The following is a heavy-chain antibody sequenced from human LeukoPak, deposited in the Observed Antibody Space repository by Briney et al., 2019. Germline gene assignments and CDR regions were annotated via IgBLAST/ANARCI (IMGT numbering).Heavy chain of an antibody. V-gene: IGHV3-23*01. CDR2: ISGGGGST. Sequence: PGGSLRLSCAASGFTFTSYSMNWVRQAPGKGLEWVSTISGGGGSTYYADSVKGRFTISRDNSKNTLYLQMNSLRAEDTAVYYCARVLTERPPTYYDFWGGYYTPPDYWGQGTLVTVSS. CDR3: ARVLTERPPTYYDFWGGYYTPPDY. CDR1: GFTFTSYS. D-gene: IGHD3-3*01. J-gene: IGHJ4*02.